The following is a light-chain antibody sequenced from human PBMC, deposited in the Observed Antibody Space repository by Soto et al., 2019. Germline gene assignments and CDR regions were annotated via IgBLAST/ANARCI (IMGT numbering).Light chain of an antibody. CDR2: EVT. CDR1: SSDIGRYNY. V-gene: IGLV2-14*01. Sequence: QSVLTRPASVSGSPGQSITISCTGTSSDIGRYNYVSWYQQHPGKAPKLMIYEVTYRPSGVSDRFSGSKSGNTASLTISGLQAEDEADYYCSSYRSLNIGVFGTGTKVTVL. CDR3: SSYRSLNIGV. J-gene: IGLJ1*01.